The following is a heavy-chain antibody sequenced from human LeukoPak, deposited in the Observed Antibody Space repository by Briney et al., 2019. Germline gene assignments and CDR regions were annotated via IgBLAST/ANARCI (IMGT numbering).Heavy chain of an antibody. CDR1: GGSFSSSPYY. Sequence: SETLSLTCTVSGGSFSSSPYYWGWIRQPPGKGLEWLGSIYYSGSTNYNPSLKSRVTISVDTSKNQFSLKLSSVTAADTAVYYCARFVVVPAEDAFDIWGQGTMVTVSS. D-gene: IGHD2-2*01. V-gene: IGHV4-39*07. CDR3: ARFVVVPAEDAFDI. CDR2: IYYSGST. J-gene: IGHJ3*02.